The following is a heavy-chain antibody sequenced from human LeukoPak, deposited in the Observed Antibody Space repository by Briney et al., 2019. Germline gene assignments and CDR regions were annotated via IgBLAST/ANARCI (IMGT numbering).Heavy chain of an antibody. J-gene: IGHJ4*02. V-gene: IGHV3-21*04. D-gene: IGHD6-19*01. CDR3: AKRSGTASLGGTNFDY. Sequence: GGSLRLSCAASGFTFSSYSMNWVRQAPGKGLEWVSSISSSSSYIYYADSEKGRFTISRDNSKSTLYLEMNSLRAEDTAVYYCAKRSGTASLGGTNFDYWGQGTRVTVSS. CDR2: ISSSSSYI. CDR1: GFTFSSYS.